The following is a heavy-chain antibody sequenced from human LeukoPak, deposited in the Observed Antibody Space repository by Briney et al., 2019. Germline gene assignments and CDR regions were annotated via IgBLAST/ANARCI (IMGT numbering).Heavy chain of an antibody. CDR1: GFTFTTYS. D-gene: IGHD4-23*01. CDR2: ISSGSSAI. J-gene: IGHJ6*03. Sequence: GGSLRLSCEASGFTFTTYSMTWVRQAPGKGLEWVSIISSGSSAIFSADALKGRFTISRDDAKNLLYLDMNGLGTEDAGVYYCARDPAVTVIDYMDVWGKGTTVTISS. CDR3: ARDPAVTVIDYMDV. V-gene: IGHV3-21*01.